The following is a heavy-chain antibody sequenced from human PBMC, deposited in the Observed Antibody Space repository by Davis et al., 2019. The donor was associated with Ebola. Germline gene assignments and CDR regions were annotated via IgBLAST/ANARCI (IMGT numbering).Heavy chain of an antibody. Sequence: HSQTLSLTCAISGDSVSSGSTGWNWIRQSPSRGLEWLGRTYYSSKWYNDYAVSVKSRITINPDTSKNQFSLQLNSVTPEDTALYYCARGWLRAGMDVWGEGTTVTVSS. CDR1: GDSVSSGSTG. CDR3: ARGWLRAGMDV. J-gene: IGHJ6*04. V-gene: IGHV6-1*01. D-gene: IGHD5-18*01. CDR2: TYYSSKWYN.